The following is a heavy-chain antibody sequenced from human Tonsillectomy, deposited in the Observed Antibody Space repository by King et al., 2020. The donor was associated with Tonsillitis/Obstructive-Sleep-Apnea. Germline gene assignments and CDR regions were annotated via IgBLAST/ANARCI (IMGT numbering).Heavy chain of an antibody. Sequence: QLQESGPGLVKPSETLSLTCTVSGGSISSSSYYWGWIRQPPGKGLEWIGSIYYSGSTYYNPSLKSRVTISVDTSKNQFSLKLSSVTAADTAVYYCAREVVAASFDYWGQGTLVTVSS. CDR1: GGSISSSSYY. J-gene: IGHJ4*02. D-gene: IGHD2-15*01. CDR2: IYYSGST. CDR3: AREVVAASFDY. V-gene: IGHV4-39*01.